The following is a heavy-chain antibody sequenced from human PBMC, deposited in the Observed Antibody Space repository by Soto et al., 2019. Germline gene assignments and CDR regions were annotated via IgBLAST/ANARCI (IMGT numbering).Heavy chain of an antibody. CDR2: ISASGGSS. CDR1: GFSFSSYA. V-gene: IGHV3-23*01. D-gene: IGHD5-12*01. J-gene: IGHJ4*02. Sequence: EAQLLESGGGLGQPGGSLRLSCAASGFSFSSYAMVWVRQAPGKGLEWVSVISASGGSSYFADSVKGRFTISRDKSKNVLSLEVNSLRAEDTAIYFCAKGSIEYSASVDNWGQGTLVLVSS. CDR3: AKGSIEYSASVDN.